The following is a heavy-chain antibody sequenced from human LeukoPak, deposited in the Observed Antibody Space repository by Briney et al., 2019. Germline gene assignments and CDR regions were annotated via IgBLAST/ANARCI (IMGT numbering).Heavy chain of an antibody. Sequence: SETLSLTCTGSGGSLTGYYWTWIRQPAWKGLEWIGRIYSGGSTNYNPPLRSRVTMSVDTYKNQFSLKLRSVTAAEKDVYYCPTGRDADSARGYYDIDVWGQGTTATVSS. CDR1: GGSLTGYY. D-gene: IGHD5-24*01. J-gene: IGHJ6*02. CDR2: IYSGGST. CDR3: PTGRDADSARGYYDIDV. V-gene: IGHV4-4*07.